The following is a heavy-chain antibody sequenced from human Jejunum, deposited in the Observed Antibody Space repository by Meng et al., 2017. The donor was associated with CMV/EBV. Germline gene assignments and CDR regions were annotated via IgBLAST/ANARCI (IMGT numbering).Heavy chain of an antibody. J-gene: IGHJ4*02. V-gene: IGHV4-39*07. D-gene: IGHD3-10*02. Sequence: QVQLRESGPGLVKPSXXXXXTXXFXGDSVSTSNDFWGWIRQPPGKGLEWIANVRYDGATYYDPSLKTRVTISLDTSKNQFSLRLTSVTAADTAVYYCTRDTGGIHMVYYVNFWGQGTLVTVSS. CDR3: TRDTGGIHMVYYVNF. CDR2: VRYDGAT. CDR1: GDSVSTSNDF.